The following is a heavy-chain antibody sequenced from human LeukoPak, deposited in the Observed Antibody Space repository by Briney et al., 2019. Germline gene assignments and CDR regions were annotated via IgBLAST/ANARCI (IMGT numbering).Heavy chain of an antibody. Sequence: GASVKVCCKASGYTFTGYYMHWVRQAPGQGLEWMGWINPNSGGTNYAQKFQGRVTMTRDTSISTAYMELSRLRSDDTAVYYCARVRSPGDSYYFDYWGQGTLVTVSS. V-gene: IGHV1-2*02. CDR2: INPNSGGT. J-gene: IGHJ4*02. CDR3: ARVRSPGDSYYFDY. CDR1: GYTFTGYY. D-gene: IGHD4-17*01.